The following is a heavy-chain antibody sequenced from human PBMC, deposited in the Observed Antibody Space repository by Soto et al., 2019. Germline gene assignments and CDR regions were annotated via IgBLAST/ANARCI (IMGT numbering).Heavy chain of an antibody. Sequence: PGESLKISCKGSGYSFTSYLIGWVRQMPGKGLEWMGIIYPGDSDTRYSPSFQGQVTISADKSISTAYLQWSSLKASDTAMYYCARQVRYCSGGSCSYYFDYWGQGTLVTVSS. J-gene: IGHJ4*02. CDR2: IYPGDSDT. CDR3: ARQVRYCSGGSCSYYFDY. V-gene: IGHV5-51*01. CDR1: GYSFTSYL. D-gene: IGHD2-15*01.